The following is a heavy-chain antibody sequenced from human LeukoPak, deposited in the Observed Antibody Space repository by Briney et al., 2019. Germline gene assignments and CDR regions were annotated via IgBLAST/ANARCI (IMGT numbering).Heavy chain of an antibody. D-gene: IGHD5-18*01. J-gene: IGHJ4*02. CDR3: ARGRSYGFDFDS. CDR1: GVSINTCCHY. CDR2: KYYSGST. V-gene: IGHV4-61*01. Sequence: SETLSLTCDVSGVSINTCCHYWTWIRQPPGKGLEWIGYKYYSGSTRYNSSLRSRLTISLDTSKNQFSLRLTSVTAADTAVYYCARGRSYGFDFDSWGPGTLVIVSS.